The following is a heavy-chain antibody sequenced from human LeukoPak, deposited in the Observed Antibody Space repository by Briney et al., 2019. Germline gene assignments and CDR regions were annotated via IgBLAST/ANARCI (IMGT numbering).Heavy chain of an antibody. D-gene: IGHD3-10*01. CDR2: VSPPGGGT. CDR3: ARKSASGNYPLDY. Sequence: GGSLRLSCVASGFTFSSYEMNWVRQAPGKGLEWLSGVSPPGGGTYYADSVKGRFTISRDNAKNTVFLQMSSLRAEDTALYYCARKSASGNYPLDYWGQGTLVTVSS. J-gene: IGHJ4*02. CDR1: GFTFSSYE. V-gene: IGHV3-23*01.